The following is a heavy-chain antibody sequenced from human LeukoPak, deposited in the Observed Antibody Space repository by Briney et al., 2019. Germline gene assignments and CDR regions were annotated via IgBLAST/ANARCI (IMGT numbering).Heavy chain of an antibody. CDR3: AISEGSDAGFAY. Sequence: SETLSLTCSVSDASISSYYWSWIPQSPEKGLEWIGYIYYSGYTDYNPSLQSRVLISVDTSRSQFSLNLTSVTAADTAIYYCAISEGSDAGFAYWGQGTLVTAS. CDR1: DASISSYY. V-gene: IGHV4-59*01. D-gene: IGHD3-16*01. CDR2: IYYSGYT. J-gene: IGHJ4*02.